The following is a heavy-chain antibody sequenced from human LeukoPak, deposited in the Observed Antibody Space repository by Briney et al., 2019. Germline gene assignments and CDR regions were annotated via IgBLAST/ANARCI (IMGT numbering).Heavy chain of an antibody. D-gene: IGHD2-2*01. CDR1: GGTFSSYA. J-gene: IGHJ4*02. CDR2: IIPIFGTA. Sequence: ASVKISCKASGGTFSSYAISWVRQAPGQGLEWMGGIIPIFGTANYAQKFQGRVTITADESTSTAYMELSSLRSEDTAVYYCARGRGPAARYYFDYWGQGTLVTVSS. V-gene: IGHV1-69*13. CDR3: ARGRGPAARYYFDY.